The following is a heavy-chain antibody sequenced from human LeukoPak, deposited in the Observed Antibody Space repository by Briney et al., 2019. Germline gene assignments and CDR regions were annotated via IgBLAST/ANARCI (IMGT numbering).Heavy chain of an antibody. CDR3: ARERDYVWGSYRTNDAFDI. V-gene: IGHV1-18*01. Sequence: TSVKVSCKASGYTFTSYGIGWVRQAPGQGLEWMGWISAYNGNTNYAQKLQGRVTMTTDTSTSTAYMELRSLRSDDTAVYYCARERDYVWGSYRTNDAFDIWGQGTMVTVSS. CDR2: ISAYNGNT. CDR1: GYTFTSYG. D-gene: IGHD3-16*02. J-gene: IGHJ3*02.